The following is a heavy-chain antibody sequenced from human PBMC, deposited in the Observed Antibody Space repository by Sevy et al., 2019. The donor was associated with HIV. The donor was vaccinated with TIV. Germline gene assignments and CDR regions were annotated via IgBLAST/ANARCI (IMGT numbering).Heavy chain of an antibody. CDR2: IAWDGSAG. CDR1: GFTFDDYA. CDR3: ARTANNCESSDYVSKPPDY. V-gene: IGHV3-43D*03. Sequence: GGSLRLSCAVSGFTFDDYAMHWVRQAQGKGLEWVSLIAWDGSAGYYIDSVKGRFTVSRENRKNSLYLHMNSLRADYSAFYYCARTANNCESSDYVSKPPDYWGRGTLVTVSS. D-gene: IGHD3-22*01. J-gene: IGHJ4*02.